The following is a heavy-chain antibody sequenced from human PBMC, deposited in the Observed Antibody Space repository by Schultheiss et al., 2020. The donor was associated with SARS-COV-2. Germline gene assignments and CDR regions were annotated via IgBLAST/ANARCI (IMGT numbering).Heavy chain of an antibody. J-gene: IGHJ4*02. Sequence: ASVKVSCKASGYTFTGYYMNWVRQAPGQGLEWMGWINPNSGATNYAQKFQGRVTMTTDTSTRTAYMELSSLRSEDTAVYYCARGSGFDYWGQGTMVTVSS. V-gene: IGHV1-2*02. D-gene: IGHD6-19*01. CDR1: GYTFTGYY. CDR3: ARGSGFDY. CDR2: INPNSGAT.